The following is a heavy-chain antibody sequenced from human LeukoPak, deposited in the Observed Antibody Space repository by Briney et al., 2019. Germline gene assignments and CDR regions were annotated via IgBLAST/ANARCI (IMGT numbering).Heavy chain of an antibody. J-gene: IGHJ4*02. D-gene: IGHD6-19*01. V-gene: IGHV4-59*01. Sequence: SETLSLTCTVSGASISGWYWSWIRQPPGKGLEWIGYVYGSGYTNYNPSLKSRVPMSIDTSKNHFSLKLTSVTAADTATYYCARETSLAGFASGLGFNYWGQGILVTVSS. CDR2: VYGSGYT. CDR1: GASISGWY. CDR3: ARETSLAGFASGLGFNY.